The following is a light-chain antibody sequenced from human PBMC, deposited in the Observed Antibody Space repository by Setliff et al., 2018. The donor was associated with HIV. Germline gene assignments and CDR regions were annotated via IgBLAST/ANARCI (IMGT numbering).Light chain of an antibody. J-gene: IGKJ1*01. CDR3: QQSFNTPRT. V-gene: IGKV1-39*01. CDR1: QDIRNY. CDR2: AAS. Sequence: DIQMTQSPSSLSASVGDRVTITCRASQDIRNYLNWYQQKPGKAPNLLVFAASRLQSGVPSRFSGSGSGTDFTLAISSLQPEDFATYYCQQSFNTPRTFGQGTRWISN.